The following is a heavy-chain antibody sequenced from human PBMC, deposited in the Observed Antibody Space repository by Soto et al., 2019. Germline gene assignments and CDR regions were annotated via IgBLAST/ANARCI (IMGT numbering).Heavy chain of an antibody. CDR3: ARESPGLCVVVPAANWFDP. D-gene: IGHD2-2*01. V-gene: IGHV1-18*01. CDR1: GYTFTSYG. CDR2: ISAYNGNT. Sequence: QVQLVQSEAEVKKPGASVKVSCKASGYTFTSYGISWVRQAPGQGLEWMGWISAYNGNTNYAQKLQGRVTMTTDTSTSTAYMELRSLRSDDTAVYYCARESPGLCVVVPAANWFDPWGQGTLVTVS. J-gene: IGHJ5*02.